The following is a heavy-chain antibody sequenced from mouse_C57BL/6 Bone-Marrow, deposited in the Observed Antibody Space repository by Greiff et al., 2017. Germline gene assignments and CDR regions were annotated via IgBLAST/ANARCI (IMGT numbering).Heavy chain of an antibody. Sequence: VKLVESGAELARPGASVKLSCKASGYTFTSYGISWVKQRTGQGLEWIGEIYPRSGDTYYHEKFKGKATLTADKSSSKAYMELRSLTSEYSAVYCCASRGYGSSPYYFDYWGQGTTLKVSS. CDR2: IYPRSGDT. J-gene: IGHJ2*01. CDR1: GYTFTSYG. D-gene: IGHD1-1*01. V-gene: IGHV1-81*01. CDR3: ASRGYGSSPYYFDY.